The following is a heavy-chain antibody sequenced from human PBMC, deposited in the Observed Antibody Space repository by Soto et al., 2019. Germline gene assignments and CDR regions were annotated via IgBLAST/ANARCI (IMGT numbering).Heavy chain of an antibody. CDR1: GFTFSNYA. CDR3: AKGWSSSAWDSHYFDS. V-gene: IGHV3-23*01. D-gene: IGHD3-3*01. J-gene: IGHJ4*02. Sequence: EVQLLESGGGLVQPGGSLRLSCAASGFTFSNYAMRWVRQAPGKGLEWVAAFSGSGGAAYYADSVKGRFTISRDNAKNTMSLAMNSLRADDSAVYYCAKGWSSSAWDSHYFDSWGQGIRVTVSS. CDR2: FSGSGGAA.